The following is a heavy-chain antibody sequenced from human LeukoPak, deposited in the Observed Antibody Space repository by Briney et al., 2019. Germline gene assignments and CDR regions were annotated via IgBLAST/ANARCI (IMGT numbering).Heavy chain of an antibody. CDR3: ARDSYYYYMDV. V-gene: IGHV3-53*01. J-gene: IGHJ6*03. Sequence: GGSLRLSCAASGFTFDDYAMHWVRQAPGKGLEWVSVIYSGGSTYYADSVKGRFTISRDNSKNTLYLQMNSLRAEDTAVYYCARDSYYYYMDVWGKGTTVTVSS. CDR2: IYSGGST. CDR1: GFTFDDYA.